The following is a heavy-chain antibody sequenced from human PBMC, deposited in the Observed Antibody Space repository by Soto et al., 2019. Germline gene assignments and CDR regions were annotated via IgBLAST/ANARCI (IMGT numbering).Heavy chain of an antibody. CDR1: GGSISSYY. D-gene: IGHD6-6*01. CDR3: AGSYSSYVFDWFDH. J-gene: IGHJ5*02. CDR2: IYYSGST. Sequence: SETLSLTCTVSGGSISSYYWSWIRQPPGKGLEWIGNIYYSGSTNYNPSLKSRVTISVDTSKNQFSLKLSSVTAADTAVYYCAGSYSSYVFDWFDHWGQGTLVTVFS. V-gene: IGHV4-59*01.